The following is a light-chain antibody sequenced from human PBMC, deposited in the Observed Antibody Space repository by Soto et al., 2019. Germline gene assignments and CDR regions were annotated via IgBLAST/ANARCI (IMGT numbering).Light chain of an antibody. J-gene: IGKJ4*01. CDR1: QTVRNNY. CDR2: DAS. CDR3: QQFSSYPLT. Sequence: EFVLTQSPGTLSLSPGERATLSCRASQTVRNNYLAWYQQKPGQAPRLLIYDASSRATGIPDRFSGGGSGTDFTLTISRLEPEDFAEYYCQQFSSYPLTVGGGTKVDSK. V-gene: IGKV3-20*01.